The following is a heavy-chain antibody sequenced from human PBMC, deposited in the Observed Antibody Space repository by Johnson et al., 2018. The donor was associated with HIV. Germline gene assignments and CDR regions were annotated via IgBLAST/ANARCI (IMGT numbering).Heavy chain of an antibody. Sequence: VQLVESGGGLMVQPGGSLRLSCAACGFNVSSNYMTWVRRAPGKGLEWVAVISYDGTNKYYADSVKGRFTISRDNSKNTLYLQINSLRAEATAVYYCARGGVNDAFDIWGQGTMVTVSS. CDR2: ISYDGTNK. CDR1: GFNVSSNY. J-gene: IGHJ3*02. V-gene: IGHV3-30*03. CDR3: ARGGVNDAFDI. D-gene: IGHD3-16*01.